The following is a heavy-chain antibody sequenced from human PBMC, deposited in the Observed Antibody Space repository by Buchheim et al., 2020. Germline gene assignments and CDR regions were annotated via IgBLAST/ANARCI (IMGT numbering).Heavy chain of an antibody. Sequence: EVQLVESGGGLVQPGGSLRLSCVASGFTFGDYYMDWVRQGPGKGLEWVCRAKNKANSSTTDYAASVKGRLPISRDDYQHSLFLQMDSLETDDTAIYYCVRAGDDYTYEYEYWGQGTL. D-gene: IGHD4-11*01. CDR3: VRAGDDYTYEYEY. CDR2: AKNKANSSTT. CDR1: GFTFGDYY. V-gene: IGHV3-72*01. J-gene: IGHJ4*02.